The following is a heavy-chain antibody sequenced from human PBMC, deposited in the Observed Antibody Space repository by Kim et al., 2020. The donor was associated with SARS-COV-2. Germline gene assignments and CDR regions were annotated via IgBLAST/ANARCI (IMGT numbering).Heavy chain of an antibody. V-gene: IGHV4-34*01. Sequence: SETLSLTCAVYGGSFSGYYWSWIRQPPGKGLEWIGEINHSGSTNYNPSLKSRVTISVDTSKNQFSLKLSSVTAADTAVYYCATPRGPGRRGSGGSSVWFDPWGQGTQVTVSS. J-gene: IGHJ5*02. CDR1: GGSFSGYY. CDR2: INHSGST. CDR3: ATPRGPGRRGSGGSSVWFDP. D-gene: IGHD3-10*01.